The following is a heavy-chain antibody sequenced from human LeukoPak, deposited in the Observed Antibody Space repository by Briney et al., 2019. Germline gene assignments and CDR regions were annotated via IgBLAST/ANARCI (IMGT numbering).Heavy chain of an antibody. Sequence: GGPLRLSCAASGFTFSSYGMHWVRHAPGKGLEWVAVIWYDGSNKYYADSVKGRFTISRDNSKNTLYLQMNSLRAEDTAVYYCARDRNYFDYWGQGTLVTVSS. V-gene: IGHV3-33*01. J-gene: IGHJ4*02. CDR3: ARDRNYFDY. CDR2: IWYDGSNK. CDR1: GFTFSSYG.